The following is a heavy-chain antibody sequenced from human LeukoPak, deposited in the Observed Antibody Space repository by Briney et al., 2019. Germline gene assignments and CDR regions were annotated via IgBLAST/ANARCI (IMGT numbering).Heavy chain of an antibody. V-gene: IGHV4-59*01. CDR2: IYYSGST. J-gene: IGHJ4*02. D-gene: IGHD3-10*01. Sequence: SETLSLTCTVSGGSISSYYWSWIRQPPGKGLEWIGYIYYSGSTNYNPSLKSLVTISVDTSKNQFSLKLSSVTAADTAVYYCARDPEDYGSGSLWGQGTLVTVSS. CDR3: ARDPEDYGSGSL. CDR1: GGSISSYY.